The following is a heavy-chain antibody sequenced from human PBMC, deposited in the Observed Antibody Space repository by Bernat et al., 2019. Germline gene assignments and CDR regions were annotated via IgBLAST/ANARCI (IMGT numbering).Heavy chain of an antibody. CDR1: GFTFSSYS. J-gene: IGHJ4*02. D-gene: IGHD4-23*01. V-gene: IGHV3-21*01. CDR3: GGIGRTTVVTLDY. Sequence: EVQLVESGGGLVKPGGSLRLSCAASGFTFSSYSMNWVRQAPGKGLEWVSSISSSSSYIYYADSVKCRFTISRDNAKNSLYLQMNSLRAEDTAVYYWGGIGRTTVVTLDYWGQGTLVTVSS. CDR2: ISSSSSYI.